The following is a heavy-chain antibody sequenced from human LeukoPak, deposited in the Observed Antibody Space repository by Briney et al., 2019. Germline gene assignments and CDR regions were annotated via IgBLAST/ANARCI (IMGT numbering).Heavy chain of an antibody. CDR1: GFTFDDYG. D-gene: IGHD4-17*01. J-gene: IGHJ5*02. CDR2: INWNGGST. CDR3: ARRNDYADYL. Sequence: TGGSLRLSCAASGFTFDDYGMSWVRQAPGKGLEWVSGINWNGGSTGYADSVKGRLTISRDNAKNSLYLQMNSLRAEDTALYYCARRNDYADYLWGQGTLVTVSS. V-gene: IGHV3-20*04.